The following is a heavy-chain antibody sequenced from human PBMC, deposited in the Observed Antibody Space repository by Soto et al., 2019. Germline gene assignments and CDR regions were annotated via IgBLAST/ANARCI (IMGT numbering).Heavy chain of an antibody. CDR3: ARARSSTRYYYYGMDV. CDR1: GGSISSGGYY. CDR2: IYYSGST. V-gene: IGHV4-31*03. D-gene: IGHD2-2*01. J-gene: IGHJ6*01. Sequence: QVQLQESGPGLVKPSQTLSLTCTVSGGSISSGGYYLSWIRQHSGKGLEWIGYIYYSGSTYYNPSRKSRVTISVDTSKNQFLLKWSSVTAADTAVYYCARARSSTRYYYYGMDVW.